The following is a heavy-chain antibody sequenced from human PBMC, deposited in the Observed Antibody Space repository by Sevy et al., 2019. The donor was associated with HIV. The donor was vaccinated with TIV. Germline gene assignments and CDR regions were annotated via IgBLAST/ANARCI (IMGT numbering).Heavy chain of an antibody. CDR3: ARGLGGSGSYYRDY. CDR1: GYTSTGYY. CDR2: INPNSGGT. J-gene: IGHJ4*02. V-gene: IGHV1-2*02. Sequence: ASVKVSSKASGYTSTGYYMHWVRQAPGQGLEWMGWINPNSGGTNYAQKFQGRVTMTRDTSISTAYMELSRLRSDDTAVYYCARGLGGSGSYYRDYWGQGTLVTVSS. D-gene: IGHD3-10*01.